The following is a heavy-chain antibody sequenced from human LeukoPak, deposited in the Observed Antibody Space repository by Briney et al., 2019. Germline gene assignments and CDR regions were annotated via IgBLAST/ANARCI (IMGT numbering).Heavy chain of an antibody. Sequence: TGGSLRLSCAASGFTLTDLAMTWVRQAPGKGLEWVSAISRSGGDTYHADSVRGRFTISRDTAKNTLYLQMNSLRAADTGVYYCARVPGSYYVDFDYWGQGILVTVTS. CDR2: ISRSGGDT. CDR3: ARVPGSYYVDFDY. CDR1: GFTLTDLA. V-gene: IGHV3-23*01. D-gene: IGHD3-10*01. J-gene: IGHJ4*02.